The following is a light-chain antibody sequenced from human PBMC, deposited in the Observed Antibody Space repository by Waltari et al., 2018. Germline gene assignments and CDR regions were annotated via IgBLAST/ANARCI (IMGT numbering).Light chain of an antibody. CDR3: QQYDYWPWT. V-gene: IGKV3D-15*01. Sequence: EIVMTQSPATLSLSPGESATLSCRASQSLRSTLAWFQQKPGQPPRLLIYGTSTRATGIPCRFSGSGSGTDFSLTISSQQPEDFATYYCQQYDYWPWTFGQGTRVETK. J-gene: IGKJ1*01. CDR2: GTS. CDR1: QSLRST.